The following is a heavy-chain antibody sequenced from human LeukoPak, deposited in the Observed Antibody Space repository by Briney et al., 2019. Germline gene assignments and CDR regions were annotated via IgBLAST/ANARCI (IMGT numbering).Heavy chain of an antibody. J-gene: IGHJ4*02. CDR3: ARMPLLGSGDYFDY. CDR1: GGSISSGGYS. D-gene: IGHD2-2*01. V-gene: IGHV4-30-2*01. CDR2: IYHSGST. Sequence: PSETLSLTCAVSGGSISSGGYSWSWIRQPPGKGLEWIGYIYHSGSTYYNPSLKSRVTMSVDRSKNQFSLKLSSVTAADTAVYYCARMPLLGSGDYFDYWGQGTLVTVSS.